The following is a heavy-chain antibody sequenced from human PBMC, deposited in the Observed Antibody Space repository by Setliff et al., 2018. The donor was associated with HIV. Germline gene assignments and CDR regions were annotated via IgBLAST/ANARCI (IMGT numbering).Heavy chain of an antibody. CDR2: IIPMFVTA. V-gene: IGHV1-69*13. D-gene: IGHD2-2*01. J-gene: IGHJ3*02. CDR3: ARSRSTRDAFDT. CDR1: GGNFRFYA. Sequence: GASVKVSCKASGGNFRFYAFSWVRQAPGQGLEWMGGIIPMFVTANYAQKFQDKVTITADESTSAAYMELSSLRAEDTALYYCARSRSTRDAFDTWGRGTMVTVSS.